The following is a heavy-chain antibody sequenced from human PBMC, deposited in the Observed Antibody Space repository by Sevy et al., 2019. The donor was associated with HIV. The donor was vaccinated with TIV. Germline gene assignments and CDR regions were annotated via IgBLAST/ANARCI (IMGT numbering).Heavy chain of an antibody. CDR2: FDPEDGET. V-gene: IGHV1-24*01. J-gene: IGHJ1*01. CDR3: ATDPFPWAGAGTCAEYFQH. D-gene: IGHD6-19*01. Sequence: ASVKVSCKVSGYTLTELSMHWVRQAPGKGLEWMGGFDPEDGETIYAQKFQGRVTMTEDTSTDTAYMELSSLRSEDTAVYHCATDPFPWAGAGTCAEYFQHWGQGTLVTVSS. CDR1: GYTLTELS.